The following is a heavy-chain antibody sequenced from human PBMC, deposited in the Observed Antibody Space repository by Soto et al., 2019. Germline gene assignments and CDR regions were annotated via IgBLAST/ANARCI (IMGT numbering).Heavy chain of an antibody. J-gene: IGHJ4*02. CDR3: ARDLKRITMVRGVITPKGLQDY. D-gene: IGHD3-10*01. CDR2: ISYDGSNK. V-gene: IGHV3-30-3*01. CDR1: GFTFSSYA. Sequence: GGSLRLSCAASGFTFSSYAMHWVRQAPGKGLEWVAVISYDGSNKYYADSVKGRFTLSRDNSKNTLYLQMNSLRAEDTAVYYCARDLKRITMVRGVITPKGLQDYWGQGTLVTVSS.